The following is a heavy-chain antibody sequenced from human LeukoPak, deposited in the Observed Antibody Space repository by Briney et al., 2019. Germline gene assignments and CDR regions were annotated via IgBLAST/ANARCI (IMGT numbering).Heavy chain of an antibody. Sequence: ASVKVSCKSSGYTFTNYDINWVRQATGQGLEWMGWMNPTSGNTNYAQKLQGRVTMTRDTSISTAYMDLSRLRSDDTAVYYCARGSIVGATFDYFDYWGQGTLVTVSS. J-gene: IGHJ4*02. CDR1: GYTFTNYD. CDR3: ARGSIVGATFDYFDY. CDR2: MNPTSGNT. V-gene: IGHV1-8*01. D-gene: IGHD1-26*01.